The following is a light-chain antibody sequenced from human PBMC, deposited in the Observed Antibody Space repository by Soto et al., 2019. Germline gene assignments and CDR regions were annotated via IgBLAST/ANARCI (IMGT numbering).Light chain of an antibody. CDR3: QQRRNWPRLA. V-gene: IGKV3-11*01. Sequence: EIVLTQPPATLSLSPGERATLSCRASQSVSTYLAWYQQKPGQAPRLLIYDASNRATGIPARFTGSGSGTDFTLTISSLEPEDFAVYYCQQRRNWPRLAFGGGTKVDIK. CDR1: QSVSTY. CDR2: DAS. J-gene: IGKJ4*01.